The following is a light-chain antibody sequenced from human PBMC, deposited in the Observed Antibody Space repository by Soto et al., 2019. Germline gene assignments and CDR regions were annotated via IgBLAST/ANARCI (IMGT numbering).Light chain of an antibody. Sequence: TQSPSSLSASVGDRVTITCRASQSISSYLNWYQQKPGQAPRLLIYDASNRATGIPARFSGSGSGTDFTLTISSLEPEDFAVYYCQQRSNWPPAYTFGQGTKLEIK. J-gene: IGKJ2*01. CDR2: DAS. V-gene: IGKV3-11*01. CDR3: QQRSNWPPAYT. CDR1: QSISSY.